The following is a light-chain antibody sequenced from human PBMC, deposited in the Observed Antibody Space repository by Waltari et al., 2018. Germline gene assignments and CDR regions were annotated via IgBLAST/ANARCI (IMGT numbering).Light chain of an antibody. CDR3: CSFAGSNTYV. CDR1: RSDVGSYNL. V-gene: IGLV2-23*01. J-gene: IGLJ1*01. CDR2: EGS. Sequence: HSALTQPASVSGSPGQSITIYCTGARSDVGSYNLVSWYQQHPGKAPKLMIYEGSKRPPGVSNRFSGSKSGNTGSLTISGLQTEDEADYYCCSFAGSNTYVLGTGTKVSVL.